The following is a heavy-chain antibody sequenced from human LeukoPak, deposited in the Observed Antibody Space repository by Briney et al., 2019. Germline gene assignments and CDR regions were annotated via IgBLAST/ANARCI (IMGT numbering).Heavy chain of an antibody. Sequence: GASVKVSCKASGYTFTSYYMHWVRQAPGQGLEWMGIINPSGGSTSYAQRFQGRVTMTRDMSTSTVYMELSSLRSEDTAVYYCASGWELLEDNYYMDVWGKGTTVTVSS. J-gene: IGHJ6*03. D-gene: IGHD1-26*01. CDR1: GYTFTSYY. V-gene: IGHV1-46*01. CDR2: INPSGGST. CDR3: ASGWELLEDNYYMDV.